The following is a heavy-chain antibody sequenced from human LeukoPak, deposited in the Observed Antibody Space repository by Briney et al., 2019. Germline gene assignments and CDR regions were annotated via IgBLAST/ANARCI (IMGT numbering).Heavy chain of an antibody. CDR3: ARGTVVSRLQPYNWFDP. Sequence: SETLSLTCTVSGGSISSGSYYWSWIRQPAGKGLEWIGRIYTSGSTNYNPSLKSRVTISVDTSKNQFSLKLSSVTAADTAVYYCARGTVVSRLQPYNWFDPWGQGTLVTVSS. V-gene: IGHV4-61*02. CDR2: IYTSGST. D-gene: IGHD4-23*01. CDR1: GGSISSGSYY. J-gene: IGHJ5*02.